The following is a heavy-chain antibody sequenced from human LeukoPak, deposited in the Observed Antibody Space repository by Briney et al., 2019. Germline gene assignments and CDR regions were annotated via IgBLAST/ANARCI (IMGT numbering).Heavy chain of an antibody. CDR1: GFTFSTHA. V-gene: IGHV3-23*01. D-gene: IGHD6-13*01. J-gene: IGHJ3*02. CDR3: AKDWPSEWQQLPDYDAFDI. Sequence: GGSLRLSCAASGFTFSTHAMSWVRQAPGKGLEWVSAINSGGSTYYADSLKGRFTISRDNSKNTLYLQMNSLRADDTAVYYCAKDWPSEWQQLPDYDAFDIWGQGTMVTVSS. CDR2: INSGGST.